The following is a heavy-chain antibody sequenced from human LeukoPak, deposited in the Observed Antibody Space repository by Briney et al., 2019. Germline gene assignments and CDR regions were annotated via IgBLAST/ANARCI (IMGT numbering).Heavy chain of an antibody. D-gene: IGHD4-23*01. CDR2: IWYGGSNK. CDR1: GFTFSSYG. Sequence: GGSLRLSCAASGFTFSSYGMHWVRQAPGKGLEWVAVIWYGGSNKYYADSVKGRFTISRDNSKNTLYLQMNSLRAEDTAVYYCARWDDYGGNSRVRVFDYWGQGTLVTVSS. V-gene: IGHV3-33*08. J-gene: IGHJ4*02. CDR3: ARWDDYGGNSRVRVFDY.